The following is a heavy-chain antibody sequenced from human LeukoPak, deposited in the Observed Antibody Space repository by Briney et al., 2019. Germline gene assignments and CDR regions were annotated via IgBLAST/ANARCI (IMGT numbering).Heavy chain of an antibody. CDR1: GYTFTSYG. V-gene: IGHV1-18*01. D-gene: IGHD6-13*01. CDR2: ISTYNGNT. CDR3: ARDLNSWYYFDY. J-gene: IGHJ4*02. Sequence: ASVKVSCKASGYTFTSYGISWVRQAPGQGLEWMGWISTYNGNTNYAQKLQGRVTMTTDTSTSTAYMELRSLRSDDTAVYYCARDLNSWYYFDYWGQGTLVTVSS.